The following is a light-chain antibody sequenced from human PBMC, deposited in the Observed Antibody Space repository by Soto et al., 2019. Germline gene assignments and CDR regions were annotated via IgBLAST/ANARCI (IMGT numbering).Light chain of an antibody. CDR3: QQDGSSPPLT. CDR1: QSVSSSY. J-gene: IGKJ4*01. CDR2: GAS. Sequence: EIVLTQSPGTLSLSPGERATLSCRASQSVSSSYLAWYQQKPGQAPRLLIYGASSRATGIPDRFSGSGSGTDFTLTISRLEPEDFAVYYCQQDGSSPPLTFGGGNKVEIK. V-gene: IGKV3-20*01.